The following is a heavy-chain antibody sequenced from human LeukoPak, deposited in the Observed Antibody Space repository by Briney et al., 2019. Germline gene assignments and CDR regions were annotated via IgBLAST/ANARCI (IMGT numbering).Heavy chain of an antibody. D-gene: IGHD6-6*01. V-gene: IGHV4-34*01. CDR3: AIVRRGIAARPVNWFDP. J-gene: IGHJ5*02. Sequence: SETLSLTCAVYGGSFSGYYWSWIRQPPGKGLEWIGEINHSGSTNYNPSLKSRVTISVDTSKNQFSLKLSSVTAVDTAVYYCAIVRRGIAARPVNWFDPWGQGTLVTVSS. CDR1: GGSFSGYY. CDR2: INHSGST.